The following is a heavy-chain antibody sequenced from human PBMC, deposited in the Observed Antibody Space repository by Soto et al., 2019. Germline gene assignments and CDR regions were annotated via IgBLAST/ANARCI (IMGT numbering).Heavy chain of an antibody. CDR2: MNPNSGNT. Sequence: ASVHGSCKASGYTFTSYDINWVRQATGQGLEWMGWMNPNSGNTGYAQKFQGRVTMTRNTSISTAYMELSSLRSEDTAVYYCARGLATKHYYGMDVWGQGTTVTVSS. V-gene: IGHV1-8*01. CDR3: ARGLATKHYYGMDV. CDR1: GYTFTSYD. J-gene: IGHJ6*02. D-gene: IGHD1-1*01.